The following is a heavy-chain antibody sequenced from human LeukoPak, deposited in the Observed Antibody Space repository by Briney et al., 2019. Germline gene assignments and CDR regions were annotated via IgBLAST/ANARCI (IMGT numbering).Heavy chain of an antibody. D-gene: IGHD1-1*01. J-gene: IGHJ4*02. Sequence: GGSLRLSCAASGFTFSVSWMSWVRQAPGKGLEWVANIKYDGSEKYYVDSVKGRFTIFRDNAKNSLYLQMNSLRAEDTAVYYCARGGTTFEHWGQGTLVTVSS. CDR3: ARGGTTFEH. CDR2: IKYDGSEK. CDR1: GFTFSVSW. V-gene: IGHV3-7*01.